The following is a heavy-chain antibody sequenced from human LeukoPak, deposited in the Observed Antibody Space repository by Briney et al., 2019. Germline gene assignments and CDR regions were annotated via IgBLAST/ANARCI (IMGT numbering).Heavy chain of an antibody. Sequence: GGSLRLSCAASGFTVSSNYMSWVRQAPGKGLEWVSGINENGRKTYYADSVKGRFSISRDNSKNTLYLQMSDLRAEDTAVYFCAKITMARTPNYWGQGTLVTVSS. CDR3: AKITMARTPNY. V-gene: IGHV3-53*01. D-gene: IGHD3-10*01. CDR1: GFTVSSNY. J-gene: IGHJ4*02. CDR2: INENGRKT.